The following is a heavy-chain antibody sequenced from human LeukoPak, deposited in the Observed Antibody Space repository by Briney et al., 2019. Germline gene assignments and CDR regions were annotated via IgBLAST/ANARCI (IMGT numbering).Heavy chain of an antibody. V-gene: IGHV1-2*02. J-gene: IGHJ3*02. CDR2: INPNSGGT. Sequence: APVKVSCKASGYTFTGYYMHWVRQAPGQGLEWMGWINPNSGGTNYAQKFQGRVTMTRDTSISTAYMELTSLRAEDTAVYYCATFVPYSDSSDFYIHAFHIWGRGTMVTVSS. CDR1: GYTFTGYY. D-gene: IGHD3-22*01. CDR3: ATFVPYSDSSDFYIHAFHI.